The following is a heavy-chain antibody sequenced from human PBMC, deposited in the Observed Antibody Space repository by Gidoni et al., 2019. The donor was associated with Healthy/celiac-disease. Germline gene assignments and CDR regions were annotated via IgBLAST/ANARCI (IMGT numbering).Heavy chain of an antibody. CDR2: ISGSGGST. V-gene: IGHV3-23*01. D-gene: IGHD3-22*01. CDR1: GFTFSSYA. CDR3: AKGDTMIVVVFLFDY. Sequence: EVQLLESGGGLVQPGGSLRLSCAASGFTFSSYAMSWVRQAPGKGLEWISAISGSGGSTYYADSVKGRFTISRDNSKNTLYLQMNSLRAEDTAVYYCAKGDTMIVVVFLFDYWGQGTLVTVSS. J-gene: IGHJ4*02.